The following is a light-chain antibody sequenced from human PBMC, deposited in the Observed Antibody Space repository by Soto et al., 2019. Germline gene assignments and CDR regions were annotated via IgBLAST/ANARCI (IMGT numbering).Light chain of an antibody. Sequence: QSALTQPASVSGSPGQSITISCTGTSSDVGGYNYVSWYQQHPGKAPKLMIYEVINRPSGVSNRFAGSKSGNTASLTISGLQAEDEADYYGSSYTISSTPWGFGGVTKLTVL. J-gene: IGLJ3*02. CDR3: SSYTISSTPWG. CDR2: EVI. V-gene: IGLV2-14*01. CDR1: SSDVGGYNY.